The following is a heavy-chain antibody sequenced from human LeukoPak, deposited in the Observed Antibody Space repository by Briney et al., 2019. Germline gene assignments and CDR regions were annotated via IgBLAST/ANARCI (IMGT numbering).Heavy chain of an antibody. CDR1: GRSFSGYY. J-gene: IGHJ4*02. CDR3: AVGVGAFDY. V-gene: IGHV4-34*01. CDR2: INHSGST. D-gene: IGHD1-26*01. Sequence: SETLSLTCAVYGRSFSGYYWSWIRQPPGKGLEWIGEINHSGSTNYNPSLKSRVTISVDTSKNQFSLKLSSVTAADTAVYYCAVGVGAFDYWGQGTLVTVSS.